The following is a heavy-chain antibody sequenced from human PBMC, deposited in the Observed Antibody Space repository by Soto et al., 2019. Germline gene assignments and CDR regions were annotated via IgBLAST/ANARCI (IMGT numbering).Heavy chain of an antibody. Sequence: PGGSLRLSCAASGFTFSNYAMTWVRQAPGTGPEWVSTIGDSASSTYYADSVKGRFIISRDNSKNTLYLQMNSLRAEDTAVYFCAKDRGLVALEYFQDWGQGTRVTVAS. J-gene: IGHJ1*01. CDR3: AKDRGLVALEYFQD. D-gene: IGHD3-9*01. V-gene: IGHV3-23*01. CDR2: IGDSASST. CDR1: GFTFSNYA.